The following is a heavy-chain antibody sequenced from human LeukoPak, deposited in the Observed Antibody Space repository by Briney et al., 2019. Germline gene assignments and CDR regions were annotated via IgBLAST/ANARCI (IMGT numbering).Heavy chain of an antibody. D-gene: IGHD2-15*01. CDR1: GFTVSSNY. CDR3: AKQYTGYCSGGSCYSGAFDY. V-gene: IGHV3-66*04. CDR2: IYSGGST. J-gene: IGHJ4*02. Sequence: GGSLRLSCAASGFTVSSNYMSWVRQAPGKGLEWVSVIYSGGSTYYADSVKGRFTISRDNSKNTLYLQMNSLRAEDTALYYCAKQYTGYCSGGSCYSGAFDYWGQGTLVTVSS.